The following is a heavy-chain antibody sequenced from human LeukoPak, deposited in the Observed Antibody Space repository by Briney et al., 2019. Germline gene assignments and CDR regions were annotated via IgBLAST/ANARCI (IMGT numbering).Heavy chain of an antibody. Sequence: PSETPSLTCAVYGGSFSGYYWSWIRQPPGKGLEWIGEINHSGSTNYNPSLKSRVTISVDTSKNQFSLKLSSVTAADTAVYYCARAMGYYYYGMDVWGQGTTVTVSS. D-gene: IGHD3-16*01. CDR1: GGSFSGYY. CDR3: ARAMGYYYYGMDV. CDR2: INHSGST. J-gene: IGHJ6*02. V-gene: IGHV4-34*01.